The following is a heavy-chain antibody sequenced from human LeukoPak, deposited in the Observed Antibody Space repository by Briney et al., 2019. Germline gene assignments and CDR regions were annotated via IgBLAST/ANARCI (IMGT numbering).Heavy chain of an antibody. CDR1: GYTFTSYG. CDR2: ISAYNGNT. J-gene: IGHJ6*04. Sequence: ASVKVSCKASGYTFTSYGISWVRQAPGQGLEWMGWISAYNGNTNYAQKLQGRVTMTTDTSTSTAYMELRSLRSDDTAVYYCARDHTMVRGVNHGMDVWGKGTTVTVS. CDR3: ARDHTMVRGVNHGMDV. D-gene: IGHD3-10*01. V-gene: IGHV1-18*04.